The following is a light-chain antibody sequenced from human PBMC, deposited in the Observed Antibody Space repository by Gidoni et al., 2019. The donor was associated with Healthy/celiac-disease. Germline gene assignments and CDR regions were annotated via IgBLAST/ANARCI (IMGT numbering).Light chain of an antibody. J-gene: IGKJ1*01. CDR1: QIVSNNY. CDR3: QQYGNSPWT. V-gene: IGKV3-20*01. CDR2: DAS. Sequence: EIVLTQSPGTLSLSPEERATLSCSASQIVSNNYLGWYQQKPGQAPRLLILDASSRATGIPDRFSGSGSGTDFTLTISTLEPEDFAVYYCQQYGNSPWTFGQGTKVEVK.